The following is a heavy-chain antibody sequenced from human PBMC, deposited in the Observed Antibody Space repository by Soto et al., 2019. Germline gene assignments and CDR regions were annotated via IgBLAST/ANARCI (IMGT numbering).Heavy chain of an antibody. D-gene: IGHD4-17*01. CDR2: ISSSSSYI. CDR1: GFTFSSYS. V-gene: IGHV3-21*01. J-gene: IGHJ3*02. CDR3: ARGRSLTVTLDAFDI. Sequence: PGGSLRLSCAASGFTFSSYSMNWVRQAPGKGLERVSSISSSSSYIYYADSVKGRFTISRDNAKNSLYLQMNSLRAEDTAVYYCARGRSLTVTLDAFDIWGQGTMVTVSS.